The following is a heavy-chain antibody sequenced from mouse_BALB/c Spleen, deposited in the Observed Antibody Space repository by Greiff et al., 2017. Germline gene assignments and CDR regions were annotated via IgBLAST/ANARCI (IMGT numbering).Heavy chain of an antibody. J-gene: IGHJ4*01. Sequence: VQLQQSGPGLVAPSQSLSITCTVSGFSLTGYGVNWVRQPPGKGLEWLGMIWGDGSTDYNSALKSRLSISKDNSKSQVFLKMNSLQTDDTARYYCAREGDDGYYAAMDYWGQGTSVTVSS. CDR2: IWGDGST. V-gene: IGHV2-6-7*01. D-gene: IGHD2-3*01. CDR1: GFSLTGYG. CDR3: AREGDDGYYAAMDY.